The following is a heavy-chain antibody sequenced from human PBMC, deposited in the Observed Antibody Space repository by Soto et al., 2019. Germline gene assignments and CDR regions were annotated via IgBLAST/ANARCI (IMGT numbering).Heavy chain of an antibody. CDR2: INAGNGNT. V-gene: IGHV1-3*01. CDR1: GYTFTSYA. CDR3: ARGSQLVQYNWFDP. J-gene: IGHJ5*02. D-gene: IGHD6-13*01. Sequence: QVQLVQSGAEVKKPGASVKVSCKASGYTFTSYAMHWVRQAPGQRLEWMGWINAGNGNTKYSQKFQGRVTITRDTSASTDYMDLSSLTSEDTAVYYGARGSQLVQYNWFDPWGQGTLVTVSS.